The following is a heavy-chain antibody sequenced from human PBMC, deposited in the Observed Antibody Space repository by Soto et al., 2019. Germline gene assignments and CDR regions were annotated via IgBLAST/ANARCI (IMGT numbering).Heavy chain of an antibody. CDR2: IYSGGST. V-gene: IGHV3-53*01. J-gene: IGHJ6*02. CDR3: ARDMVRGFYGMDV. D-gene: IGHD3-10*01. CDR1: GFTVSSNY. Sequence: GGSLRLSCAASGFTVSSNYMSWVRQAPGKGLEWVSVIYSGGSTYYADSVKGRFTISRDNSKNTLYLQMNSLRAEDTAVYYCARDMVRGFYGMDVWGQGTTVTVSS.